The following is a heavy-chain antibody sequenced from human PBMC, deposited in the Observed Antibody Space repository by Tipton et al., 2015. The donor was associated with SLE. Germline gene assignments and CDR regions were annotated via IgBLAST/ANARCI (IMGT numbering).Heavy chain of an antibody. V-gene: IGHV1-2*02. J-gene: IGHJ5*02. D-gene: IGHD1-1*01. Sequence: QSGAEAKKPGASVKVSCKASGYTFTGYYMHWVRQAPGQGLEWMGWINPNSGGTNYAQKFQGRVTMTRDTSISTAYMELSRLRSDDTAVYYCARDGATTGTTSWFDPWGQGTLVTVSS. CDR3: ARDGATTGTTSWFDP. CDR2: INPNSGGT. CDR1: GYTFTGYY.